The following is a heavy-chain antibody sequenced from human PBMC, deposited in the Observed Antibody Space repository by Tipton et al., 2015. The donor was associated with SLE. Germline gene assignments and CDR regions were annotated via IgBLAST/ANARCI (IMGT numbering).Heavy chain of an antibody. V-gene: IGHV4-34*01. CDR1: GGFFSGYY. J-gene: IGHJ4*02. Sequence: TLSLTCAVYGGFFSGYYWSGIRQPPGKGLEWIGEINHSGSTNYNPPLKSRVTISVDTSKNQLSLKLSSVTAADTAVYYCARLPVRPPFDYWGQVTLVTVSA. D-gene: IGHD1-1*01. CDR3: ARLPVRPPFDY. CDR2: INHSGST.